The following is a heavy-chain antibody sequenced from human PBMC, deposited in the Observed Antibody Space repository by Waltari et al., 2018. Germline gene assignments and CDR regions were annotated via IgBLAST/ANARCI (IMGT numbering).Heavy chain of an antibody. V-gene: IGHV4-59*01. CDR2: ST. CDR3: ARAAPLHFDY. Sequence: STNYNPSLKSRVTISVDTSKNQFSLKLSSVTAADTAVYYCARAAPLHFDYWGQGTLVTVSS. J-gene: IGHJ4*02.